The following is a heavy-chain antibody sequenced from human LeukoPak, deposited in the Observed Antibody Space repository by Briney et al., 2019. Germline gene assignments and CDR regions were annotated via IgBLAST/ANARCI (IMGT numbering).Heavy chain of an antibody. CDR2: IYSGGST. CDR3: AMKAVPRPRLYDAFDF. D-gene: IGHD2-2*02. V-gene: IGHV3-53*01. Sequence: GGSLRLSCEASGFTARSTYMSWVRKAPGKGLEWASVIYSGGSTYYADSVKGRFTISRDNSKNTLYLQMNSLRADDTAVYYCAMKAVPRPRLYDAFDFWGQGTVVTVSS. J-gene: IGHJ3*01. CDR1: GFTARSTY.